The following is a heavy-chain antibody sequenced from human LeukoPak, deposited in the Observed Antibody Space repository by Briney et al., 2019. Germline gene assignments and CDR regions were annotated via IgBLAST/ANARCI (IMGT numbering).Heavy chain of an antibody. CDR3: ARDCSNGVCYPRDY. V-gene: IGHV1-18*01. J-gene: IGHJ4*02. Sequence: ASVKVSCRASGYTLSGFGISWVRQAPGQGLEWVGWITTYNGDKKYAERFQGRVTMTTDTSTSTYYMELRNLGTDDTATYYCARDCSNGVCYPRDYWGQGTLVSV. CDR2: ITTYNGDK. CDR1: GYTLSGFG. D-gene: IGHD2-8*01.